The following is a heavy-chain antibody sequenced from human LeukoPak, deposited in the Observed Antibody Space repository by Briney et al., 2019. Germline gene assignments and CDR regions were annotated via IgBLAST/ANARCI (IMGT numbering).Heavy chain of an antibody. D-gene: IGHD2-2*01. CDR1: GYTFTGYY. J-gene: IGHJ6*03. Sequence: ASVKVSCKASGYTFTGYYMHWVRQAPGQGLEWMGWINPNSGGTNYAQKFQGRVTMTRDTSISTAYMELSRLRSDDTAVYYCARDLGPYCSSTSCYGYYYMDVWGKGTTVTVSS. CDR3: ARDLGPYCSSTSCYGYYYMDV. CDR2: INPNSGGT. V-gene: IGHV1-2*02.